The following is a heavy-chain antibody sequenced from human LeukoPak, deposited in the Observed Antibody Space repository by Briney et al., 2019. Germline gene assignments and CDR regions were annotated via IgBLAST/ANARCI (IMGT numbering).Heavy chain of an antibody. CDR1: GGSISGYY. J-gene: IGHJ4*02. CDR2: INHSGST. Sequence: SETLSLTCAVYGGSISGYYWSWIRQPPGKGLEWIGEINHSGSTNYNPSLKSRVTISVDTSKNQFSLKLSSVTAADTAVYYCARGPRYYYDSSGYYFWGQGTLVTVSS. V-gene: IGHV4-34*01. CDR3: ARGPRYYYDSSGYYF. D-gene: IGHD3-22*01.